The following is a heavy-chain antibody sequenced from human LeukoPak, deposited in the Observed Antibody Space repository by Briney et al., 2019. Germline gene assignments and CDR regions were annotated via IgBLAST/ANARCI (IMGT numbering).Heavy chain of an antibody. CDR1: GDSVSSNSAA. CDR2: TYYRSKWYN. V-gene: IGHV6-1*01. J-gene: IGHJ6*04. CDR3: ARDPRDYGDSYYYYGMDV. Sequence: PSQTLSLTCAFSGDSVSSNSAAWNWIRQSPSRGLEWLGRTYYRSKWYNDYAVSVKSRITINPDTSKNQFSLQLNSVTPEDTAVYYCARDPRDYGDSYYYYGMDVWGKGTTVTVSS. D-gene: IGHD4-17*01.